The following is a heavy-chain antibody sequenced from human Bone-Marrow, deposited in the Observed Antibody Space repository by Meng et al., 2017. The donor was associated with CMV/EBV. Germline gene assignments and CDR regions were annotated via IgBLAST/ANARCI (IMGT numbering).Heavy chain of an antibody. D-gene: IGHD1-20*01. CDR1: GFTFSSYT. CDR2: ISSSSSYI. J-gene: IGHJ6*02. Sequence: GESLKISCAASGFTFSSYTINWVRQAPGKGLEWVSCISSSSSYIYYADSVKGRFTISRDNANNSLYLQMNSLRAEDTAVYYCARDIRYNWNQPHYYYYGMDVWGQGTTVTVSS. V-gene: IGHV3-21*01. CDR3: ARDIRYNWNQPHYYYYGMDV.